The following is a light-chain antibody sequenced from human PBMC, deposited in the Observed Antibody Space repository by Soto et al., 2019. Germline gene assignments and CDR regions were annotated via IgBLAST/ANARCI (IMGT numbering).Light chain of an antibody. CDR3: QQYGSSPT. Sequence: EIVLTQSPATLSLSPGERATLSCGASQSVSSSYLAWYQQKPRLAPRLLIYDASSRATGIPDRFSGSGSGTDFTLTISRLEPEDFAVYYCQQYGSSPTFGQGTRLEIK. J-gene: IGKJ5*01. CDR2: DAS. V-gene: IGKV3D-20*01. CDR1: QSVSSSY.